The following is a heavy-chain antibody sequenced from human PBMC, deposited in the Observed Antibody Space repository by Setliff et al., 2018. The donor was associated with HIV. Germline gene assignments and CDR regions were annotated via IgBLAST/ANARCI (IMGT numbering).Heavy chain of an antibody. CDR3: ARGINWFAPFDY. J-gene: IGHJ4*01. CDR1: GYTLTGYY. V-gene: IGHV1-2*02. D-gene: IGHD1-1*01. CDR2: INPSSAGT. Sequence: GASVKVSCKASGYTLTGYYIHWVRQAPGQGLEWMGWINPSSAGTKYAQKFQDRVTMIRDTSITTAYMALSRLTSDDTAVYFCARGINWFAPFDYWGQGTLVTVSS.